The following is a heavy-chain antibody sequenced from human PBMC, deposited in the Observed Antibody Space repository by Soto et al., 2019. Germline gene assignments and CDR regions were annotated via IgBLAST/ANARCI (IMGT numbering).Heavy chain of an antibody. CDR2: IDPSDSYT. J-gene: IGHJ6*02. CDR3: ARRGVYSSSPWSYGMDV. Sequence: EVQLVQSGAEVKKPGESLRISCKGSGYSFTSYWISWVRQMPGKGLEWMGRIDPSDSYTNYSPSFQGHVTISADKSISTAYLQWSSLKASDTAMYYCARRGVYSSSPWSYGMDVWGQGTTVTVSS. V-gene: IGHV5-10-1*03. CDR1: GYSFTSYW. D-gene: IGHD6-6*01.